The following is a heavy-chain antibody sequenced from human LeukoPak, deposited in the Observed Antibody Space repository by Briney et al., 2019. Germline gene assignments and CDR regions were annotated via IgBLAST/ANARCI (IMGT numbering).Heavy chain of an antibody. Sequence: SETLSLTCTVSGASISRYYWSWIRQPPGEGLEWIGYMYYTGSTNYNPSLKSRVTIPVDTSKNQFSLKLTSVTAADTAVYFCASHDYAEAPFDYWGQGALVTVSA. CDR3: ASHDYAEAPFDY. J-gene: IGHJ4*02. D-gene: IGHD4-17*01. CDR1: GASISRYY. V-gene: IGHV4-59*08. CDR2: MYYTGST.